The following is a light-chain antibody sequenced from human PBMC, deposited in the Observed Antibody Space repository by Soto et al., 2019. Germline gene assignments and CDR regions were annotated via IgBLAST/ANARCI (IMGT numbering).Light chain of an antibody. V-gene: IGKV3-20*01. J-gene: IGKJ1*01. CDR1: QSVSSSS. Sequence: EIVLTQSPGTLSLSPGDRATLSCRASQSVSSSSLAWYQQKPGQAPRLLIDGASSRATGIPDRFSGSGSGRYFTLTISRLEPEGLAVYDGQQYGSSPWTFGQGTKVEIK. CDR3: QQYGSSPWT. CDR2: GAS.